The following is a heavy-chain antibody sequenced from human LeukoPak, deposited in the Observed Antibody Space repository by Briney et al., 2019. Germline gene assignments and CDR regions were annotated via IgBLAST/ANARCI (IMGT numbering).Heavy chain of an antibody. D-gene: IGHD2-2*01. Sequence: GGSLRLSCAASGFTFSSYEMNWVRQAPGKGLEWVSYISSSGSTIYYADSVKGRFTISRDNSKNTLYLQMNSPRAEDTAVYYCAKGVGYCSSTSCYYYYYYMDVWGKGTTVTVSS. CDR3: AKGVGYCSSTSCYYYYYYMDV. CDR2: ISSSGSTI. V-gene: IGHV3-48*03. CDR1: GFTFSSYE. J-gene: IGHJ6*03.